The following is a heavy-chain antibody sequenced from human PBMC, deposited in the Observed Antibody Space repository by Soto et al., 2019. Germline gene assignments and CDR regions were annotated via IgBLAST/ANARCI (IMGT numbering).Heavy chain of an antibody. Sequence: GGSLRLSCAVSAFTFSSFAMHWVRQAPGKGLEWVAIISYDGSNKYYADSVKGRFTISRDNSKNTLYLQMNSLRAEDTAVYYCARDQSMDVWGKGTTVTVSS. CDR2: ISYDGSNK. CDR1: AFTFSSFA. J-gene: IGHJ6*03. CDR3: ARDQSMDV. V-gene: IGHV3-30-3*01.